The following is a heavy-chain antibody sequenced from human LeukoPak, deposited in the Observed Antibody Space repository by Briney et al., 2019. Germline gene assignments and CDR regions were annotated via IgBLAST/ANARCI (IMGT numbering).Heavy chain of an antibody. Sequence: SETLSLTCTVSGGSISSSSYYWSWIRQPPGKGLEWIGEINHSGSTNYNPSLKSRVTISVDTSKNQFSLKLSSVTAADTAVYYCARGGIAVAGLDYWGQGTLVTVSS. J-gene: IGHJ4*02. D-gene: IGHD6-19*01. CDR2: INHSGST. V-gene: IGHV4-39*07. CDR1: GGSISSSSYY. CDR3: ARGGIAVAGLDY.